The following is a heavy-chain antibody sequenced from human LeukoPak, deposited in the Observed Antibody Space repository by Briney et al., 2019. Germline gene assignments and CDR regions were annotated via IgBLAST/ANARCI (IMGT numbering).Heavy chain of an antibody. CDR3: AKDRNDWKQGIDS. V-gene: IGHV3-23*01. CDR2: IRASGGST. CDR1: GFTFSNYA. Sequence: GGSLRLSCEASGFTFSNYAMSWVRQAPGKGLEWVSSIRASGGSTYYADSVKGRFTISRDNSKNTLYLQMNSLRVEDTAVYYCAKDRNDWKQGIDSWGQGTLVTVST. J-gene: IGHJ4*02. D-gene: IGHD1-1*01.